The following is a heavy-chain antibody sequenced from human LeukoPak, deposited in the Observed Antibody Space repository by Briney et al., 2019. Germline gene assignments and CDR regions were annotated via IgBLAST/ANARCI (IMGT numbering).Heavy chain of an antibody. Sequence: PSETLSLACTVSGGSIRAYYWSWIRQPPGKRLEWIGSVFYSGRSDYSPSLTSRVTISLDTSKNQLSLKLDPLTAPDTAVYYCAKHRSNWSAGSIDSWGQGILVTVSS. CDR2: VFYSGRS. CDR1: GGSIRAYY. V-gene: IGHV4-59*08. J-gene: IGHJ4*02. CDR3: AKHRSNWSAGSIDS. D-gene: IGHD1-20*01.